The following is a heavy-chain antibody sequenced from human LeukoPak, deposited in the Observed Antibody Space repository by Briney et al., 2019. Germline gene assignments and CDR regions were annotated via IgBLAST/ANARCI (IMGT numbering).Heavy chain of an antibody. CDR3: ASQAVRFLDFDY. V-gene: IGHV3-7*01. Sequence: GGSLRLSCAASGFTFGSYWTSWVRQTPGKGLEWVANIKQDGSEKYYVDSVKGRFTISRDNAKNSLYLQMNSLRAEDTAVYYCASQAVRFLDFDYWGQGTLVTVSS. CDR1: GFTFGSYW. D-gene: IGHD3-3*01. CDR2: IKQDGSEK. J-gene: IGHJ4*02.